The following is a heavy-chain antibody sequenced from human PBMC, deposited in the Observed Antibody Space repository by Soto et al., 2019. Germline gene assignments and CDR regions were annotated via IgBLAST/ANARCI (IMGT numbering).Heavy chain of an antibody. J-gene: IGHJ4*02. CDR1: GFTFSNDA. Sequence: QVQLVESGGGVVQPGRSLRLSCAASGFTFSNDAMHWVRQAPGKGLEWVAAISYDGNNEYYADSVRGRFTISRDNSKNTLYLQINSLRPEDTAVYHCARALAVAGSGPDNWGQGTLVIVSS. CDR2: ISYDGNNE. CDR3: ARALAVAGSGPDN. D-gene: IGHD6-19*01. V-gene: IGHV3-30-3*01.